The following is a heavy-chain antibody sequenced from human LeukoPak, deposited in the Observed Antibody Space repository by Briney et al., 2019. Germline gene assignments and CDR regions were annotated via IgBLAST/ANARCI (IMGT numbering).Heavy chain of an antibody. D-gene: IGHD4-17*01. Sequence: SQTLSLTCTVSGGSISSGDYYWSWIRQPPGKGLEWIGYIYYSGSTYYNPSLKSRVTISVDTSKNQFSLKLSAVTAADTAVYYCASDLWDYGTDYWGQGTLVTVSS. V-gene: IGHV4-30-4*08. CDR2: IYYSGST. CDR1: GGSISSGDYY. CDR3: ASDLWDYGTDY. J-gene: IGHJ4*02.